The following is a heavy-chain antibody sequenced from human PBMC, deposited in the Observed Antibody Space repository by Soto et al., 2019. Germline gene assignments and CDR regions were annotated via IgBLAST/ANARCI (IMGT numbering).Heavy chain of an antibody. V-gene: IGHV4-59*08. D-gene: IGHD6-13*01. J-gene: IGHJ4*02. CDR1: GGSISSYY. CDR2: IYYSGST. CDR3: ASLPLYSSHSYYFDY. Sequence: SETLSLTCTVSGGSISSYYWSWIRQPPGKGLEWIGYIYYSGSTNYNPSLKSRVTISVDTSKNQFSLKLSSVTAADTAVYYCASLPLYSSHSYYFDYWGQGTLVTVSS.